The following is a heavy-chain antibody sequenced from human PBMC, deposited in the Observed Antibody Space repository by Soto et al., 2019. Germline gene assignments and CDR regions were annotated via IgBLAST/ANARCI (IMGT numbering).Heavy chain of an antibody. J-gene: IGHJ6*02. Sequence: GASVKVSCKASGYTFTGYYMHWVRQAPGQGLEWMGWINPNSGGANYAQKFQGWVTMTRDTSISTAYMELSRLRSDDTAVYYCARASSEHDSSGYYQPGNYYYYGMDVWGQGTTVTVSS. CDR2: INPNSGGA. CDR1: GYTFTGYY. D-gene: IGHD3-22*01. V-gene: IGHV1-2*04. CDR3: ARASSEHDSSGYYQPGNYYYYGMDV.